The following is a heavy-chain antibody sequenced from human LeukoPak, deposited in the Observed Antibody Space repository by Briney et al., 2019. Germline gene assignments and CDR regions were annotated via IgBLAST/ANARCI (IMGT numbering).Heavy chain of an antibody. D-gene: IGHD1-26*01. CDR3: AKVSGNHWYFDL. CDR2: ISGSGGST. CDR1: GFTFSSYA. V-gene: IGHV3-23*01. Sequence: GGSLRLSCAASGFTFSSYAMSWVRQAPGRGLEWVSAISGSGGSTYYADSVKGRFTISRDNSKNTLYLQMNSLRAEDTAVYYCAKVSGNHWYFDLWGRGTLVTVSS. J-gene: IGHJ2*01.